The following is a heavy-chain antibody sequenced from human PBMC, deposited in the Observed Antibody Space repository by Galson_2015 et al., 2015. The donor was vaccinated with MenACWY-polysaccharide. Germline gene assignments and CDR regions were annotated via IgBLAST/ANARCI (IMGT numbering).Heavy chain of an antibody. CDR3: ARAGIGTVGRRAFDI. V-gene: IGHV3-9*01. Sequence: SLRLSCAASGFVFDDHAMHWVRQAPGRGLEWVSGISRKSNDIGYADSVRGRFSTTGDSAKNSLYLQLNSLRVEDTALYYCARAGIGTVGRRAFDIWGKGTMVTVSS. CDR2: ISRKSNDI. CDR1: GFVFDDHA. D-gene: IGHD6-13*01. J-gene: IGHJ3*02.